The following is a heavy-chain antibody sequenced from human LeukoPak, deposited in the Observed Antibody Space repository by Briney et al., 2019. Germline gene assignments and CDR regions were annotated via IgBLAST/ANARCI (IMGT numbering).Heavy chain of an antibody. Sequence: ASVKVSCKASGYIFTSYYMHWVRQAPGQGLEWMGIINPSGGSTSYAQKFQGRVTMTRDTSTSTVYMELSSLRSEDTAVYYCARDPTPITIFGVVNSYYFDYWGQGTLVTVSS. V-gene: IGHV1-46*01. CDR3: ARDPTPITIFGVVNSYYFDY. D-gene: IGHD3-3*01. CDR2: INPSGGST. J-gene: IGHJ4*02. CDR1: GYIFTSYY.